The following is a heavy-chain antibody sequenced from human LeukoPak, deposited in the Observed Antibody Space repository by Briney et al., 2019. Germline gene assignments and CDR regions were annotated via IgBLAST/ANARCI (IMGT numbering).Heavy chain of an antibody. Sequence: GGSLRLSWAASGFTFSNYDMHWVRQAAGKGLEWVSGIGTAGDTYYPASVKGRFTISRENAKNSLYLQMNSLSAGDTAVYYCASSPAHSSSWHAIDNWGQGTLVTVSS. CDR1: GFTFSNYD. J-gene: IGHJ4*02. D-gene: IGHD6-13*01. V-gene: IGHV3-13*04. CDR3: ASSPAHSSSWHAIDN. CDR2: IGTAGDT.